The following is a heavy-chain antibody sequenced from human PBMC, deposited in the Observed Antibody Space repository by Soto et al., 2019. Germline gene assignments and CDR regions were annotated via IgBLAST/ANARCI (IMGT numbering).Heavy chain of an antibody. CDR1: GGSFSGYY. CDR3: AGGVQRDILTGYYIRRVTWFDP. J-gene: IGHJ5*02. D-gene: IGHD3-9*01. V-gene: IGHV4-34*01. Sequence: PSETLSLTCAVYGGSFSGYYWSWIRQPPGKGLEWIGEINHSGSTNYNPSLKSRVTISVDTSKNQFSLKLSSVTAADTAVYYCAGGVQRDILTGYYIRRVTWFDPWGQGTLVTVSS. CDR2: INHSGST.